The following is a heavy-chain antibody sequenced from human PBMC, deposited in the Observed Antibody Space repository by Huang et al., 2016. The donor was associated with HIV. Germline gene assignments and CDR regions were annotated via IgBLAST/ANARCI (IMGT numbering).Heavy chain of an antibody. Sequence: QVQLLQSGAEVKKPGSSVKVSCKASGGPFRSYFIAWVRQAPGQGLEWMASRMPGFDSLNYAQKLQGRVRVTADESTSTVYMELRDLRPDDTAVYFCARGSLEYSVSSSLDYWGQGTHVTVSS. CDR2: RMPGFDSL. CDR1: GGPFRSYF. V-gene: IGHV1-69*13. J-gene: IGHJ4*02. CDR3: ARGSLEYSVSSSLDY. D-gene: IGHD4-4*01.